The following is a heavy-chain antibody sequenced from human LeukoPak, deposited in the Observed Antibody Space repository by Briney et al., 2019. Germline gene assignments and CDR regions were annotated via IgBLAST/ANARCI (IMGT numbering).Heavy chain of an antibody. V-gene: IGHV4-61*02. CDR1: GGSISSGSYY. D-gene: IGHD3-10*01. CDR3: ARWKIMVRGVVPHDAFDI. CDR2: IYTSGST. Sequence: PSETLSLTCTVSGGSISSGSYYWSWIRQPAGKGLEWIGRIYTSGSTNYSPSLKSRVTISVDTSKNQFSLKLNSVTPEDTAVYYCARWKIMVRGVVPHDAFDIWGQGTMVTVSS. J-gene: IGHJ3*02.